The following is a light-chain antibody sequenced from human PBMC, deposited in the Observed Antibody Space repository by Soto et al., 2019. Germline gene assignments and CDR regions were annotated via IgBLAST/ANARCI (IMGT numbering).Light chain of an antibody. V-gene: IGKV3-20*01. CDR2: GAS. Sequence: EIVLTQSPCTLSLCPGERATLSCRASQSVSNNYLAWYQQKPGQAPRLLIYGASNRATGIPDRFSGSGSGTDFTLTITRLEPEDFAVYYCQQYGGSPRTFGQGTKVDIK. CDR3: QQYGGSPRT. CDR1: QSVSNNY. J-gene: IGKJ1*01.